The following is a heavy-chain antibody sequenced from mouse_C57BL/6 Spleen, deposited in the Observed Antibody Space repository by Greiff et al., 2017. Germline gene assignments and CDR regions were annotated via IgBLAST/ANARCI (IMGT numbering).Heavy chain of an antibody. D-gene: IGHD1-1*01. CDR2: INPSNGGT. V-gene: IGHV1-53*01. CDR1: GYTFTSYW. Sequence: QVHVKQSGTELVKPGASVKLSCKASGYTFTSYWMHWVKQRPGQGLEWIGNINPSNGGTNYNEQFKSKATLTVDKSSSTAYMQLSSLTSEDSAVYYCAGLDGSSLDYWGQGTTLTVSS. CDR3: AGLDGSSLDY. J-gene: IGHJ2*01.